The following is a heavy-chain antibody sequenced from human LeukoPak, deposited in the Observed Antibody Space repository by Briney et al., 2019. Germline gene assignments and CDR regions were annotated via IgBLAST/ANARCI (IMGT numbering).Heavy chain of an antibody. Sequence: ETLSLTFTVSGGSISSSSYYWGWVRQAPGKGLVWVSRINTDGSNTAYADSVKGRFTISRDNAKNTLYLQMNSLRAEDTAVYYCTRGGTTLDYWGQGTLVTVSS. J-gene: IGHJ4*02. D-gene: IGHD1-7*01. V-gene: IGHV3-74*01. CDR2: INTDGSNT. CDR1: GGSISSSSYY. CDR3: TRGGTTLDY.